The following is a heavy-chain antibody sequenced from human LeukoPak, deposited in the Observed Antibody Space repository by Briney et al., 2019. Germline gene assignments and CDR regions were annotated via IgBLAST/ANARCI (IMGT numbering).Heavy chain of an antibody. Sequence: GGSLRLSCAASGFTFSSYSMTWVRQAPGKGLEWVSSISSSSSYIYYADSVTGRFTISRDNAKNSLYLQMNSLRAEDTAVYYCARDGFSGSVVVVAADPPFDYWGQGTLVTVSS. D-gene: IGHD2-15*01. CDR2: ISSSSSYI. CDR3: ARDGFSGSVVVVAADPPFDY. CDR1: GFTFSSYS. J-gene: IGHJ4*02. V-gene: IGHV3-21*01.